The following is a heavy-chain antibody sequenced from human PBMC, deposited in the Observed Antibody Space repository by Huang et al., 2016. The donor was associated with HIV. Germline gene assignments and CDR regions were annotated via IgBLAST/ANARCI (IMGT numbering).Heavy chain of an antibody. V-gene: IGHV1-69*13. CDR2: NCPQYGKP. CDR1: GKPFSGSA. CDR3: AAKIGADGYFISRGPRSNYYSLDV. J-gene: IGHJ6*02. Sequence: QLQLVQSGAQVKKPGSSANVSCKASGKPFSGSAIIWVRPAPGQRLEWMGGNCPQYGKPQYAQKCQGRVAMTADESMTTACMELTSLTSKDTAVNFCAAKIGADGYFISRGPRSNYYSLDVWGQGTTVVVSS. D-gene: IGHD3-10*01.